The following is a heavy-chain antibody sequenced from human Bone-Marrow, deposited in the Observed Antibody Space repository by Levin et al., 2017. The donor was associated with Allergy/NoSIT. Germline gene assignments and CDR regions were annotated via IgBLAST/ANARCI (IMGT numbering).Heavy chain of an antibody. CDR1: GYTFSTYG. D-gene: IGHD2-8*01. J-gene: IGHJ4*02. Sequence: PGESLKISCKTSGYTFSTYGISWVRQAPGQGLEWVGWISAYNGNTNEAQKVQGRLTMTTDTSTSTADMELRSLRSDDTAVYYCARGKNGVVDYWGQGSLVVVSS. CDR3: ARGKNGVVDY. CDR2: ISAYNGNT. V-gene: IGHV1-18*01.